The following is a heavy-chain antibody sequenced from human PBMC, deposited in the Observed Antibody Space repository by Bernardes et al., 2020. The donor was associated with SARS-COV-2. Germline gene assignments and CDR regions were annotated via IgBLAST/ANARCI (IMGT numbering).Heavy chain of an antibody. Sequence: SETLSLTCAVYGGSFSGYYWSWIRQPPGKGLEWIGEINHSGSTNYNPSLKSRVTISVDTSKNQFSLKLSSVTAADTAVYYCARLGSSGDGYYYGMDVWGQGTTVTVSS. J-gene: IGHJ6*02. CDR1: GGSFSGYY. D-gene: IGHD6-6*01. V-gene: IGHV4-34*01. CDR2: INHSGST. CDR3: ARLGSSGDGYYYGMDV.